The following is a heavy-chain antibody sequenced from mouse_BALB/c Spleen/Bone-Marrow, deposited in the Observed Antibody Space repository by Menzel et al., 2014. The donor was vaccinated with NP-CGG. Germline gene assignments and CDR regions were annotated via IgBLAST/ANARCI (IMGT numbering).Heavy chain of an antibody. J-gene: IGHJ2*01. V-gene: IGHV14-3*02. CDR1: GFNIKDTY. CDR2: IDPANGNT. Sequence: DVHLVESGAELVKPGASVKLSCTASGFNIKDTYMHWVKQRPEQGLEWIGRIDPANGNTKYDPKFQGKATITADASSNTAYLQLSSLTSEDTAVYYCARYRLGTYFDYRGQGTTLTVSS. CDR3: ARYRLGTYFDY. D-gene: IGHD2-14*01.